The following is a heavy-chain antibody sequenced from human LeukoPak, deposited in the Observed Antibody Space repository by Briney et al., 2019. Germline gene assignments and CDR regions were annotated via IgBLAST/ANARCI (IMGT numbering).Heavy chain of an antibody. J-gene: IGHJ4*02. CDR3: ALWKYGNSPLDF. V-gene: IGHV3-48*03. CDR1: GFTFSGYE. Sequence: GGSLRLSCAASGFTFSGYEMNWVRQAPGKGLEWVSCISSSGSTIYYADSVKGRFTISRDNAKNSLYLQMNSLRAEDTAVYYCALWKYGNSPLDFWGQGTLVTLSS. D-gene: IGHD6-6*01. CDR2: ISSSGSTI.